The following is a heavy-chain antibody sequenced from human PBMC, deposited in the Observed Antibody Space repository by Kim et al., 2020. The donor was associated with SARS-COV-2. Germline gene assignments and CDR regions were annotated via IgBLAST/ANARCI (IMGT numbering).Heavy chain of an antibody. CDR2: ISSSGTTT. CDR3: ARTACNPVF. D-gene: IGHD2-21*02. CDR1: GFTFSDYY. J-gene: IGHJ4*02. V-gene: IGHV3-11*01. Sequence: GGSLRLSCVASGFTFSDYYMIWIRQAPGKGLEYISFISSSGTTTYYADSVRGRFTMSRDNAKNYLYLQMNTLRDEDTAVYYCARTACNPVFCGQGTLGTV.